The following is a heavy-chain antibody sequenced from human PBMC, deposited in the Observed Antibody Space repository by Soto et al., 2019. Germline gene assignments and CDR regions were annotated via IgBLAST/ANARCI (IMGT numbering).Heavy chain of an antibody. D-gene: IGHD2-21*02. CDR2: IIPIFGTA. J-gene: IGHJ6*02. CDR3: ARVSCGGDCYYYYGMDV. Sequence: GASVKVSCKASGGTFSSYAISWVRQAPGQGLEWMGGIIPIFGTANYAQKFQGRVTITADESTSTAYMELSSLRSEDTAMYYCARVSCGGDCYYYYGMDVWGQGTTVTVSS. CDR1: GGTFSSYA. V-gene: IGHV1-69*13.